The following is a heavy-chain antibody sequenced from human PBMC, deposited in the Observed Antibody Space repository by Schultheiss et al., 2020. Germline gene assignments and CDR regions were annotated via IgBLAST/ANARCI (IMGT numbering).Heavy chain of an antibody. V-gene: IGHV5-51*01. CDR2: VFPADSDT. CDR1: GGSFTNYW. Sequence: GESLKISCKGSGGSFTNYWIHWVRQLPGRGLEWMGNVFPADSDTTYSPSLQGHVTISADKSISTAYLQWNSLRVSDTGMYYCARRYSNGLLDYWGQGTLVTVSS. J-gene: IGHJ4*02. D-gene: IGHD5-18*01. CDR3: ARRYSNGLLDY.